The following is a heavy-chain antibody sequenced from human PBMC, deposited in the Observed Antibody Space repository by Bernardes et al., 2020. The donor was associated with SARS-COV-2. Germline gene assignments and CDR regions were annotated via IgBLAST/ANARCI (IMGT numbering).Heavy chain of an antibody. CDR1: GFTFSLYA. CDR2: IGGIDSNT. CDR3: AKDRQTSQ. V-gene: IGHV3-23*01. Sequence: GGSLRLSCAASGFTFSLYAMSWVRKAPGKGLEWVSTIGGIDSNTYHADSVKGRFTISRDNSKNILYLQMNSLRAEDTAVYYCAKDRQTSQWGQGTLVTVSS. J-gene: IGHJ4*02.